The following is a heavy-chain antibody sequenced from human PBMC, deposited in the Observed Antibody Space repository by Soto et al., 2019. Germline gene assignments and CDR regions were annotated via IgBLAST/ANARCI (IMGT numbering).Heavy chain of an antibody. CDR1: GFTFSSYA. V-gene: IGHV3-23*01. CDR2: ISGSGGST. J-gene: IGHJ3*02. Sequence: GSLRLSCAASGFTFSSYAMSWVRQAPGKGLEWVSAISGSGGSTYYADSVKGRFTISRDNSKNALYLQMNSLRAEDTAVYYCAKDWDYYDSSGYFDDFDIWGQGTMVTVS. CDR3: AKDWDYYDSSGYFDDFDI. D-gene: IGHD3-22*01.